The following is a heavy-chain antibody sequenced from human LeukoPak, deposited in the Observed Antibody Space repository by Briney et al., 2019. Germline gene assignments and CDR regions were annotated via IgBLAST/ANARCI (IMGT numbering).Heavy chain of an antibody. V-gene: IGHV4-34*01. CDR3: ARLRSYYRYYYYYMDV. Sequence: SESLSLTCAVYGGSFSGYYWSWIRQPPGKGLEWIGEINHSGSTNYNPSLKSRVTISVDTSKNQFSLKLSSVSAADTAVYYCARLRSYYRYYYYYMDVWGKGTTVTISS. CDR1: GGSFSGYY. J-gene: IGHJ6*03. D-gene: IGHD1-26*01. CDR2: INHSGST.